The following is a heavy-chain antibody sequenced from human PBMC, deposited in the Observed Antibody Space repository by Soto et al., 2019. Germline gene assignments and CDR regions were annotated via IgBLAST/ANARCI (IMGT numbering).Heavy chain of an antibody. J-gene: IGHJ4*02. CDR1: GFTFSTYA. D-gene: IGHD2-8*01. CDR2: LYGNGGGI. V-gene: IGHV3-23*01. Sequence: EVQLLESGGDLVQPGGSLRLSCAASGFTFSTYAMSWVRQAPGKGLEWVSGLYGNGGGITYADSVKGRFTISRDNSNNMLYLQMHSLRAEDTAVYYCAKDRQPDGLWPFDHRGQGTLVTVSS. CDR3: AKDRQPDGLWPFDH.